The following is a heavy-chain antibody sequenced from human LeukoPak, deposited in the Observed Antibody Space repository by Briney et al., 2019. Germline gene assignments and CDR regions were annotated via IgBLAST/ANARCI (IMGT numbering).Heavy chain of an antibody. CDR1: GVTVSSNY. J-gene: IGHJ4*02. V-gene: IGHV3-53*01. D-gene: IGHD6-13*01. Sequence: GESLRLSCVASGVTVSSNYMSWVRQAPGKGLQWVSVIYSGGTTSYADSVTDRSTISRDNAKNSLCLQINSVRAEDTAVYYCARRYSSSWPHFDYWGQGTLVTVSS. CDR3: ARRYSSSWPHFDY. CDR2: IYSGGTT.